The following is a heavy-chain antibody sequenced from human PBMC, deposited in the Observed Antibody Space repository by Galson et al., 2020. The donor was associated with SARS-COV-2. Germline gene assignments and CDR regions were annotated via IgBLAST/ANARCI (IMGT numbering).Heavy chain of an antibody. J-gene: IGHJ6*02. Sequence: NSGGSLRLSCAASGFTFNDYYMSWIRQAPGKGLEWVSYISSRGRTIYYADSVKGRFTISRDNAQNSLHLQMNSLRAEDTAVYYCARDVDCSGGTWESYGRDVWGLGTAVTV. CDR3: ARDVDCSGGTWESYGRDV. V-gene: IGHV3-11*01. CDR1: GFTFNDYY. D-gene: IGHD2-15*01. CDR2: ISSRGRTI.